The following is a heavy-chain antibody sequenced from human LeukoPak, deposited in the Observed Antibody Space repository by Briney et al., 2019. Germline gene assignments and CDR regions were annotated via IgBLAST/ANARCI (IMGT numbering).Heavy chain of an antibody. V-gene: IGHV4-38-2*02. D-gene: IGHD2/OR15-2a*01. CDR3: ARGGYFDRYI. Sequence: SETLSLTCSVSNYSISSGYDWGWIRQPPGKGLEWVGSVYHTGSTYYNPSLKSRVTISVDTSKNQFSLKLTSVTAADTAVYYCARGGYFDRYIWGQGTMVTVSS. CDR1: NYSISSGYD. J-gene: IGHJ3*02. CDR2: VYHTGST.